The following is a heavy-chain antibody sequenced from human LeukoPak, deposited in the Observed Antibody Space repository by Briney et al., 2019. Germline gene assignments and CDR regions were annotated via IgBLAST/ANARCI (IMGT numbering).Heavy chain of an antibody. D-gene: IGHD4-23*01. V-gene: IGHV1-46*01. CDR2: INPSGGST. CDR1: GYTFTSYY. J-gene: IGHJ2*01. CDR3: ARDGGGPGYFDL. Sequence: GASVKVSCKASGYTFTSYYMHWVRQAPGQGLEWMGIINPSGGSTSYAHKFQGRVTMTRDTSTSTVYMELSSLRAEDTAVYYCARDGGGPGYFDLWGRGTLVTVSS.